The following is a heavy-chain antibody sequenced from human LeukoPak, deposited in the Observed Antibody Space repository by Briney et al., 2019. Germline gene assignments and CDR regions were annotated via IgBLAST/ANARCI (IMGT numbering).Heavy chain of an antibody. CDR3: ARERVQLERRFYFDY. V-gene: IGHV3-11*01. D-gene: IGHD1-1*01. CDR2: ISRSGSTK. Sequence: GGSLRLSCAASGFTFSDYNMRWIRQAPGKGLEWVSSISRSGSTKYYADPVKGRFTISRDNAKNSLFLQMNSLRAEDTAVYYCARERVQLERRFYFDYWGQGTLVTVSS. CDR1: GFTFSDYN. J-gene: IGHJ4*02.